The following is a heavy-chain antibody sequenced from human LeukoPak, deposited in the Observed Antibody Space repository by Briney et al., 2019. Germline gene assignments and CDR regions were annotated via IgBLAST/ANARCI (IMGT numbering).Heavy chain of an antibody. CDR1: GFTFSSYW. J-gene: IGHJ4*02. CDR2: IKQDGSEK. D-gene: IGHD5-18*01. V-gene: IGHV3-7*01. CDR3: ARDKGYSYGPFDY. Sequence: GGSLRLSCVASGFTFSSYWMSWVRQAPGKGLEWVANIKQDGSEKYYVDSVKGRFTISRDNAKNSLYLQMNSLRAEDTAVYYCARDKGYSYGPFDYWGQGTLVTVSS.